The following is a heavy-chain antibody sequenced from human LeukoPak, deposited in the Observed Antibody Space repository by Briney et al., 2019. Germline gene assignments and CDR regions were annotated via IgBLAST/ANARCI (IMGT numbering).Heavy chain of an antibody. Sequence: PSETLSLTCTVSGGSISSGSYYWSWIRQPAGKGLEWIGRIYTSGSTNYNPSLKSRVTISVDTSKNQFSLKLSSVTAADTAVYYCARDSGIAARPTRAFDIWGQGTMVTVSS. CDR1: GGSISSGSYY. D-gene: IGHD6-6*01. CDR2: IYTSGST. J-gene: IGHJ3*02. CDR3: ARDSGIAARPTRAFDI. V-gene: IGHV4-61*02.